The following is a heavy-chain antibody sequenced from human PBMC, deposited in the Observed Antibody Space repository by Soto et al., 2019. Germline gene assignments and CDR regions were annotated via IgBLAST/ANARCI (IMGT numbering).Heavy chain of an antibody. CDR1: GFTFSSYW. Sequence: GGSLRLSCAASGFTFSSYWMSWVRQAPGKGLEWVANIKQDGSGKYYVDSVKGRFTISRDNAKNSLYLQMNSLRAEDTAVYYCARQMAEQLVGYWAYYYYGMDVWGQGTTVSVSS. V-gene: IGHV3-7*01. J-gene: IGHJ6*02. CDR3: ARQMAEQLVGYWAYYYYGMDV. D-gene: IGHD6-6*01. CDR2: IKQDGSGK.